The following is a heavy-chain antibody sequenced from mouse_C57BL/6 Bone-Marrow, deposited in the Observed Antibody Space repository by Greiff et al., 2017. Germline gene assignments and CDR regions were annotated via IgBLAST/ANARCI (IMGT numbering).Heavy chain of an antibody. CDR2: SRNKANDYTT. V-gene: IGHV7-1*01. CDR3: ARDGREITTVVGAMDY. Sequence: EVQVVESGGGLVQSGRSLRLSCATSGFTFSDFYMEWVRQAPGKGLEWIAASRNKANDYTTEYSASVKGRFIVSRDTSQSILYLQMNALRAEDTAIYYCARDGREITTVVGAMDYWGQGTSVTVSS. D-gene: IGHD1-1*01. J-gene: IGHJ4*01. CDR1: GFTFSDFY.